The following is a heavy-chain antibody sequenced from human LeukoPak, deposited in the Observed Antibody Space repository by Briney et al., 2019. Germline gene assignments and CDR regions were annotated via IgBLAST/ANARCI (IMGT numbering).Heavy chain of an antibody. Sequence: SETLSLTCSVPGGTLNSFTHYCGWIRQPPGRGLEWIGCIFSSGSTYYNPSLQSRVAISLDTSKNQFALKLTSVTAADTAVYYCARGLAHGGIANWFDPWGQGTLVIVSS. CDR1: GGTLNSFTHY. CDR3: ARGLAHGGIANWFDP. D-gene: IGHD2-21*01. V-gene: IGHV4-39*06. CDR2: IFSSGST. J-gene: IGHJ5*02.